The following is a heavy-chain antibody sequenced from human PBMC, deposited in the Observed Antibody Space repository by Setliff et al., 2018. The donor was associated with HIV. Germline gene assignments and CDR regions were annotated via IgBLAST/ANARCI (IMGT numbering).Heavy chain of an antibody. CDR3: ARDESIFGVAISDY. J-gene: IGHJ4*02. CDR2: INPNNGVT. V-gene: IGHV1-2*02. CDR1: GYTFTGYY. Sequence: GASVKVSCKASGYTFTGYYMHWVRQAPGQGLEWLGWINPNNGVTNYAQNSQGRATMTRDTSISKAYMELSSLTSDDTAVYYCARDESIFGVAISDYWGQGTLVTVSS. D-gene: IGHD3-3*01.